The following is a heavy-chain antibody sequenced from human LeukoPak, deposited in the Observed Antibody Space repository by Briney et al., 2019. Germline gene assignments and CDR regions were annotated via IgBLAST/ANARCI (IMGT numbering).Heavy chain of an antibody. V-gene: IGHV3-30-3*01. CDR1: GFTFSSCA. CDR2: ISYDGSNK. CDR3: AKGDSGSYHYYYYYMDV. D-gene: IGHD1-26*01. Sequence: GRSLRLSCAASGFTFSSCAMHWVRQAPGKGLEWVAVISYDGSNKYYADSVKGRFTISRDNSKNTLYLQMNSLRAEDTAVYYCAKGDSGSYHYYYYYMDVWGKGTTVTVSS. J-gene: IGHJ6*03.